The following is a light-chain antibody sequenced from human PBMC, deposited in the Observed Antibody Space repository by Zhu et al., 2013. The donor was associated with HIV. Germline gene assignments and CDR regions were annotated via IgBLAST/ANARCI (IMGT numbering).Light chain of an antibody. J-gene: IGKJ4*01. Sequence: DIQMTQSPSSLSASVGDRVTITCRASQGIRNDLGWYQQKPGKAPKRLLYSISTLQSGVPSRFSGSGSGTEFTLTISNLQPDDFATYYCQQYTSYLLTFGGGPDVEIK. CDR1: QGIRND. V-gene: IGKV1-17*02. CDR3: QQYTSYLLT. CDR2: SIS.